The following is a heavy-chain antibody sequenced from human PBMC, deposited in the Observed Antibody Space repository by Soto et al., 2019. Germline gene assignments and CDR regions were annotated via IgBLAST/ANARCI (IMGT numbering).Heavy chain of an antibody. CDR1: GGSISSGGYS. Sequence: SETLSLTCAVSGGSISSGGYSWSWIRQPPGKGLEWIGYIYHSGSTYYNPSLKSRVTISVDRSKNQFSLKLSSVTAADTAVYYCARGYGRNFDYWGQGTLVTVS. D-gene: IGHD5-18*01. CDR3: ARGYGRNFDY. J-gene: IGHJ4*02. CDR2: IYHSGST. V-gene: IGHV4-30-2*01.